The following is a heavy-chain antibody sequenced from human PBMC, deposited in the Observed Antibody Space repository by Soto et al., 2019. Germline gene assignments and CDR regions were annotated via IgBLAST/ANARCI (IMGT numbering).Heavy chain of an antibody. CDR2: ISYDGSNK. CDR3: ARVGSRGAFDI. V-gene: IGHV3-30-3*01. Sequence: QVQLVESGGGVVQPGRSLRLSCAASGFTFSSYAMHWVRQAPGKGLEWVAVISYDGSNKYYADSVKGRFTISRDNSKNPLYLQMNSLRAEDTAVYYCARVGSRGAFDIWGQGTMVTVSS. J-gene: IGHJ3*02. CDR1: GFTFSSYA.